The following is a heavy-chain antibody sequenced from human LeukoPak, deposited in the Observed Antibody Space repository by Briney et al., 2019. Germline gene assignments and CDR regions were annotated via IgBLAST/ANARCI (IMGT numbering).Heavy chain of an antibody. D-gene: IGHD3-9*01. V-gene: IGHV3-49*04. CDR3: TRDQNYDILTGYAY. CDR1: GFTFGDYA. J-gene: IGHJ4*02. Sequence: GGSLRLSCTASGFTFGDYAMSWVRPAPGKGLEWVGFIRSKAYGGTTEYAASVKGRFTISRDDSKSIAYLQMNSLKTEDTAVYYCTRDQNYDILTGYAYWGQGTLVTVSS. CDR2: IRSKAYGGTT.